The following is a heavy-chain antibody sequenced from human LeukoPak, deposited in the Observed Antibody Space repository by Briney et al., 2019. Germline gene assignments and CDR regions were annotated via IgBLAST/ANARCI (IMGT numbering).Heavy chain of an antibody. CDR3: AKDSYYYDGSGYLPGDY. V-gene: IGHV3-23*01. Sequence: GGSLRLSCAASGFTFSSYAMSWVRQAPGKGLEWVSAISGSGGSTYYADSVKGRFTISRDNSKNTLYLQMNSLRAEDTAVYYCAKDSYYYDGSGYLPGDYWGQGTLSPSPQ. D-gene: IGHD3-22*01. CDR2: ISGSGGST. CDR1: GFTFSSYA. J-gene: IGHJ4*02.